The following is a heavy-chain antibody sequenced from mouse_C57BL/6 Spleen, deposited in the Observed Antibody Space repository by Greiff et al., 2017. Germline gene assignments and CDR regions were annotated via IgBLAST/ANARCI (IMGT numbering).Heavy chain of an antibody. CDR2: INPSSGYT. Sequence: QVQLQQSGAELARPGASVKMSCKASGYTFTSYTMHWVKQRPGPGREWIGYINPSSGYTKYNQKFKDKATLTADKSSSTAYMQLSSLTSEDSAVYYCAGGNYGWFAYWGQGTLVTVSA. J-gene: IGHJ3*01. D-gene: IGHD2-1*01. CDR1: GYTFTSYT. V-gene: IGHV1-4*01. CDR3: AGGNYGWFAY.